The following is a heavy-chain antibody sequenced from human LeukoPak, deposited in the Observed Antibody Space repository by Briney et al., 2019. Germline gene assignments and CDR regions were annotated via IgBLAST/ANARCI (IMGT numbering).Heavy chain of an antibody. J-gene: IGHJ6*03. D-gene: IGHD3-16*02. CDR1: GGSFSGYY. V-gene: IGHV4-34*01. CDR2: INHRRST. CDR3: ARAIGYTAENTNYYYMDV. Sequence: SETLSLTRGVYGGSFSGYYWSWIRQTPGKGLEWIGEINHRRSTNYSPSFKSRVTISVDTSKNQFSLKLSSVTAADTAVYYCARAIGYTAENTNYYYMDVWGKGTTVTVSS.